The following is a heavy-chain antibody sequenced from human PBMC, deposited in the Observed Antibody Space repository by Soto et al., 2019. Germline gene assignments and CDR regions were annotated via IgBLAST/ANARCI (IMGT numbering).Heavy chain of an antibody. V-gene: IGHV1-69*13. CDR3: ARGMVRGVIRRLDY. Sequence: ASVKVSCKASGGTFSSYAISWVRQAPGQGLEWMGGIIPIFGTANYAQKFQGRVTITADESTSTAYMELSSLRSEDTAVYYCARGMVRGVIRRLDYWGQGTLATVSS. D-gene: IGHD3-10*01. CDR2: IIPIFGTA. J-gene: IGHJ4*02. CDR1: GGTFSSYA.